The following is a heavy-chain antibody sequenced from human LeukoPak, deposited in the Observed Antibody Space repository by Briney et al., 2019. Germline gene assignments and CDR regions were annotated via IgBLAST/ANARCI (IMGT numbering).Heavy chain of an antibody. CDR2: MNPNSGNT. V-gene: IGHV1-8*03. J-gene: IGHJ4*02. D-gene: IGHD1-26*01. CDR1: GGTFSSYA. Sequence: ASVKVSCKASGGTFSSYAISWVRQATGQGLEWMGWMNPNSGNTGYAQKFQGRVTITRNTSISTAYMELSSLRSEDTAVYYCARALFGSGSYYSDYWGQGTLVTVSS. CDR3: ARALFGSGSYYSDY.